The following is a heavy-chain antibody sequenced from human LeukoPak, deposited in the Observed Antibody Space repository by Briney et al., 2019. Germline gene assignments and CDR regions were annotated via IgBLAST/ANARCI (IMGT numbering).Heavy chain of an antibody. Sequence: GGSLRLSCAASGFTVSSNYMSWVRQAPGKGLEWVSVIYSGGSTYYADSVKGRFTISRDNSKNTLHLQMNSLRAEDTAVYYCATLYSSSWYPQNDYWGQGTLVTVSS. V-gene: IGHV3-53*01. J-gene: IGHJ4*02. CDR1: GFTVSSNY. CDR2: IYSGGST. D-gene: IGHD6-13*01. CDR3: ATLYSSSWYPQNDY.